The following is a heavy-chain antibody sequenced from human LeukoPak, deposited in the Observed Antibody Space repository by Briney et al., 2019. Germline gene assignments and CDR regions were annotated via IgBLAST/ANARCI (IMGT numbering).Heavy chain of an antibody. V-gene: IGHV4-39*01. CDR2: FYYSGST. CDR3: ARHHCNYYYGMDV. Sequence: PSETLSLTCTVSGGSISSSDYYWGWIRQLPGKGLEWIGSFYYSGSTYYNPSLKSRVTISVDSSKNQFSLQLSSVTAADTAVYYCARHHCNYYYGMDVWGQGTTVTVSS. CDR1: GGSISSSDYY. J-gene: IGHJ6*02. D-gene: IGHD2-21*02.